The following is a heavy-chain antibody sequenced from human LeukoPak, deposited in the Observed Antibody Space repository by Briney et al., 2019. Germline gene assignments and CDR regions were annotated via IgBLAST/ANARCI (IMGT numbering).Heavy chain of an antibody. J-gene: IGHJ4*02. D-gene: IGHD3-22*01. CDR2: ISYDGSNK. CDR3: ARDYATMIVVVPQYYFDY. V-gene: IGHV3-30*09. CDR1: GFTVSSHY. Sequence: GGSLRLSCAASGFTVSSHYMSWVRQAPGKGLEWVAVISYDGSNKYYADSVKGRFAISRDNSKNTLYLQMNSLRAEDTAVYYCARDYATMIVVVPQYYFDYWGQGTLVTVSS.